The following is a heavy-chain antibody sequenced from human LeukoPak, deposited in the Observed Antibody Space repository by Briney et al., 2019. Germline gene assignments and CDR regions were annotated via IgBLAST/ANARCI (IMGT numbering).Heavy chain of an antibody. J-gene: IGHJ4*02. V-gene: IGHV4-59*01. CDR2: IYYSGST. Sequence: PSGTLSLTCTVSGGSISSYYWSWVRQPPGKGLEWIWYIYYSGSTNYNPSLKSGVTISVDKSKNKFSLKLSSVTAAGTAVYYCARASDSYPWVTRPPGTGMALFDYWGQGTLVTVSS. CDR3: ARASDSYPWVTRPPGTGMALFDY. CDR1: GGSISSYY. D-gene: IGHD5-18*01.